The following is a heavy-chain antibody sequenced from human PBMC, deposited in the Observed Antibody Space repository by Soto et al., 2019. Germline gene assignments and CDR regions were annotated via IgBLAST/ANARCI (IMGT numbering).Heavy chain of an antibody. CDR2: ILSDYYT. V-gene: IGHV3-23*03. CDR1: GFTFSDYT. Sequence: EVQLLESGGGLVQPGGSLTLFCAASGFTFSDYTMSWVRQAPGKVLECISVILSDYYTYYAGSVRGRFAISRDNSKNTLYLEMNSLRAEDTAVYYCARRTSGYFGYWGQGALVTVSS. J-gene: IGHJ4*02. D-gene: IGHD6-19*01. CDR3: ARRTSGYFGY.